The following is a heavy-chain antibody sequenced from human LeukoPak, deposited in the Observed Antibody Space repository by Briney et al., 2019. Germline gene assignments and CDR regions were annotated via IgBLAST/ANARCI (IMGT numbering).Heavy chain of an antibody. Sequence: ASVKVSCKASGYTFTGYYMHWVRQAPGQGLEWMGWINPNSGGTNYAQKFQGRVTITRDTSISTAYMELSRLRSDDTAVYYCARVEHSSGWTYAFDIWGQGTMVTVSS. CDR1: GYTFTGYY. J-gene: IGHJ3*02. CDR3: ARVEHSSGWTYAFDI. V-gene: IGHV1-2*02. CDR2: INPNSGGT. D-gene: IGHD6-19*01.